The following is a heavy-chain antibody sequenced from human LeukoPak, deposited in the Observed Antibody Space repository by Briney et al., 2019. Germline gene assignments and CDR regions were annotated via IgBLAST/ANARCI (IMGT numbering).Heavy chain of an antibody. J-gene: IGHJ4*02. Sequence: GGSLRLSCTASGFTFDYFTMYWVRQSPGKGLEWVSLISLDGNNAYYADSVRGRFTISRDNSKNFLYLQMNSLTSEDTALYYCAKGRRRGYAYGTIDSWGQGTLVTVSS. D-gene: IGHD5-18*01. V-gene: IGHV3-43*01. CDR3: AKGRRRGYAYGTIDS. CDR1: GFTFDYFT. CDR2: ISLDGNNA.